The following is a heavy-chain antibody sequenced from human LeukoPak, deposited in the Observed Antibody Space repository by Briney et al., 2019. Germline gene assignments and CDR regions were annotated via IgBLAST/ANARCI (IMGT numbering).Heavy chain of an antibody. D-gene: IGHD3-10*01. CDR2: IWYDGSNE. V-gene: IGHV3-33*08. Sequence: GGSLRLSCAASGFTFSSYSMNWVRQAPGKGLEWVAVIWYDGSNEYYADSVKGRFTISRDNSKNTLYLQMNTLRAEDTALYYCARDAGSYYVYFEYWGQGTLVTVSS. CDR1: GFTFSSYS. CDR3: ARDAGSYYVYFEY. J-gene: IGHJ4*02.